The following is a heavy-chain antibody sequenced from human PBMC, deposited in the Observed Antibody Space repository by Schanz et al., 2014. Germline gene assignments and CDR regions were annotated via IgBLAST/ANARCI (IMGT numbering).Heavy chain of an antibody. CDR3: ARQGIGYQHGRYYYYMDV. D-gene: IGHD2-2*01. CDR2: IYYSGDT. CDR1: GGSIRSSNW. V-gene: IGHV4-4*02. J-gene: IGHJ6*03. Sequence: QVQLQESGPGLVKPSGTLSLTCAVSGGSIRSSNWWSWVRQPPGKGLEWIGYIYYSGDTNYNPSLKSRVTISVDTSKNQFSLNLISVTAADTAVYYCARQGIGYQHGRYYYYMDVWGRGTTVTVSS.